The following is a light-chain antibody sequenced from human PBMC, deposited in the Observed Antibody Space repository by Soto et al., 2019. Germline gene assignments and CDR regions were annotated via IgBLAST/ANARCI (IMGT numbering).Light chain of an antibody. V-gene: IGKV3-20*01. CDR2: EAS. Sequence: EIVLTQSPATLSVSPGESATLSCRASQTVRSDYLAWYRQSPGQPPRLLLFEASSRAPGIPDRFSGSGSGTDFTLTIRRLEPEDFAVYYCQQFSSYPLTFGGGTKVDI. CDR3: QQFSSYPLT. CDR1: QTVRSDY. J-gene: IGKJ4*01.